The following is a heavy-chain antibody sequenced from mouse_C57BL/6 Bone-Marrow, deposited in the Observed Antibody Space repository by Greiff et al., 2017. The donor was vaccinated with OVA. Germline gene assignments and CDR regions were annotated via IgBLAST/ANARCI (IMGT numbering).Heavy chain of an antibody. J-gene: IGHJ2*01. D-gene: IGHD2-4*01. V-gene: IGHV6-6*01. CDR3: TGRISDYDEGYYFDY. CDR1: GFTFSDAW. Sequence: EVKLEESGGGLVQPGGSMKLSCAASGFTFSDAWMDWVRQSPEKGLEWVAEIRNKANNHATYYAESVKGRFTISRDDSKSSVYLQMNSLRAEDTGIYYCTGRISDYDEGYYFDYWGQGTTLTVST. CDR2: IRNKANNHAT.